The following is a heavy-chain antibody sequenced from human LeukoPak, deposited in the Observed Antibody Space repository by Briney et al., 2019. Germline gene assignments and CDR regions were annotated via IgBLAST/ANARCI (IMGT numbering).Heavy chain of an antibody. Sequence: PGGSLRLSCATSQFTFSSYGMNWVRQAPGKGLEWVAFIRYDGSNEYYADSVKGRFTISRDNAKNSLDLQMDSLRAEDTAVYYCARDQFLDYWGQGTLVTVSS. V-gene: IGHV3-30*02. CDR1: QFTFSSYG. CDR2: IRYDGSNE. CDR3: ARDQFLDY. J-gene: IGHJ4*02.